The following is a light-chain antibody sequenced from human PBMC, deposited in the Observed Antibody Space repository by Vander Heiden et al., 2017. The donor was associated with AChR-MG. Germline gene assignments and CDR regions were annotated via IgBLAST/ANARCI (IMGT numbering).Light chain of an antibody. Sequence: QSVLTQPPSASGTPGQRVPISCSGSSSNIGSNYVYWYQQLPGTAPKLLIYRNNQRPSGVPDRFSGSKSGTSASLAISGLRSEDEADYYCAAWDDSLSVLVFGGGTKLTGL. CDR2: RNN. CDR1: SSNIGSNY. J-gene: IGLJ2*01. CDR3: AAWDDSLSVLV. V-gene: IGLV1-47*01.